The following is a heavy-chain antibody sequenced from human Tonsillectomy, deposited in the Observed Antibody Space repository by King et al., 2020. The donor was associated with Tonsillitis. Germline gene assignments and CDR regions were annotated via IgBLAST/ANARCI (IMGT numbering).Heavy chain of an antibody. D-gene: IGHD3-10*01. CDR2: IRYDGSNK. CDR1: RFTFSSFG. Sequence: VQLVESGGGVVQPGESLRLSCAASRFTFSSFGMHWVRQAPGKGLEWVAFIRYDGSNKYYADSVKGRFTISRDNSKNTLFLQMNSLRAEDTAVYYCAKDYYGSGSYYPFDYWGQGTLVTVSS. CDR3: AKDYYGSGSYYPFDY. V-gene: IGHV3-30*02. J-gene: IGHJ4*02.